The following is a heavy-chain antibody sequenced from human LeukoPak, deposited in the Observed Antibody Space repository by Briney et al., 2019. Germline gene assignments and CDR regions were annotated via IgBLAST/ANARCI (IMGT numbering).Heavy chain of an antibody. V-gene: IGHV1-18*01. Sequence: ASVKVSCKASGYTFTSYGISWVRQAPGQGLEWMGWISAYNGNTNYAQKLQGRVTMTTDTSTSTAYMELSSLRSEDTAVYYCARGHLWFGDKYHDAFDIWGQGTMVTVSS. CDR2: ISAYNGNT. CDR3: ARGHLWFGDKYHDAFDI. D-gene: IGHD3-10*01. CDR1: GYTFTSYG. J-gene: IGHJ3*02.